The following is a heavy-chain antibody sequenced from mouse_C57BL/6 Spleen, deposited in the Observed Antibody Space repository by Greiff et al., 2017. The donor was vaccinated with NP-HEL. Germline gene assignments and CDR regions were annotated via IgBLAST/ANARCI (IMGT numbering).Heavy chain of an antibody. CDR3: AREANWDGLHAMDY. D-gene: IGHD4-1*01. V-gene: IGHV1-76*01. Sequence: QVQLQQSGAELVRPGASVKLSCKASGYTFTDYYINWVKQRPGQGLEWIARIYPGSGNTYYNEKFKGKATLTAEKSSSTAYMQLSSLTSEDSAVYFCAREANWDGLHAMDYWGQGTSVTVSS. CDR2: IYPGSGNT. J-gene: IGHJ4*01. CDR1: GYTFTDYY.